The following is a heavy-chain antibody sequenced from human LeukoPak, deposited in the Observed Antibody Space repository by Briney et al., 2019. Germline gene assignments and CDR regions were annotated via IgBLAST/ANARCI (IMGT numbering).Heavy chain of an antibody. J-gene: IGHJ4*02. D-gene: IGHD3-3*01. CDR3: ARDSVEWYIFDY. CDR2: TNRDGSST. Sequence: GGSLRLSCAASGFTFNSYWMHWVRQAPGKGPVWVARTNRDGSSTAYADSVKGRFTISKDNAKNTLYLLMNSLRAEDTAVYYCARDSVEWYIFDYWGQGTLVTVSS. CDR1: GFTFNSYW. V-gene: IGHV3-74*01.